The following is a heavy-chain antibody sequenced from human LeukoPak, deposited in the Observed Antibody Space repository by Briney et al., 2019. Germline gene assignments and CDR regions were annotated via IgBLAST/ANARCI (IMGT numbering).Heavy chain of an antibody. CDR3: ARGGTRHVLRFLEWFRRDAFDI. CDR1: GGSINSGSYY. V-gene: IGHV4-39*07. D-gene: IGHD3-3*01. Sequence: SETLSLTCTVSGGSINSGSYYWGWVRQPPGKGLEWIGSFFYTGRNYHYNPSLRSRVSFSIDTSNKQFSLKLSSVTAAGTAVYYCARGGTRHVLRFLEWFRRDAFDIWGQGTMVTVSS. CDR2: FFYTGRN. J-gene: IGHJ3*02.